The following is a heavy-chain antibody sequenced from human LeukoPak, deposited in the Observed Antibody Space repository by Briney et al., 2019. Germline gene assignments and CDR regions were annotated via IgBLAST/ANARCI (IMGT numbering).Heavy chain of an antibody. CDR1: GYTLTELS. D-gene: IGHD3-3*01. CDR3: ATVYYTASVLTFDI. V-gene: IGHV1-24*01. CDR2: FDPEDGET. Sequence: GASVKVSCKVSGYTLTELSMHWVRQAPGKGLEWMGGFDPEDGETIYAQKFQGRVTMTEDTSTDTAHLELSSLRSEDTAVYYCATVYYTASVLTFDIWGQGTMVTVSS. J-gene: IGHJ3*02.